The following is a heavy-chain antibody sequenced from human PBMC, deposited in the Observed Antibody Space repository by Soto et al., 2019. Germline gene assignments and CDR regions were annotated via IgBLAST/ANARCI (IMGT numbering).Heavy chain of an antibody. D-gene: IGHD6-19*01. J-gene: IGHJ4*02. V-gene: IGHV3-48*02. CDR2: MTSDMKTI. Sequence: GGSLRLSCAASGFTFSVYSMNWIRQAPGKGLQRVSYMTSDMKTIHYADTVKGRFTISRDNAKNLVYLQMTSLRDEDTAVYYCARSVEGHFDYWGQGALVTVSS. CDR1: GFTFSVYS. CDR3: ARSVEGHFDY.